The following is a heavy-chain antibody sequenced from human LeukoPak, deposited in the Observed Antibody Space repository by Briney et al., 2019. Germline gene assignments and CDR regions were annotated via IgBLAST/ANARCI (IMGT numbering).Heavy chain of an antibody. D-gene: IGHD2-15*01. CDR1: GGSISSYY. CDR2: IYSSGST. Sequence: SETLSLTCTVSGGSISSYYWSWIRQPPGKGLEWVGYIYSSGSTNYKPSLKSRLTISVDTSKNQFSLKLSSVTAADTAVYYCARNGRLGYCSGGSCYSNWFDRWGQGTLVTVSS. J-gene: IGHJ5*02. V-gene: IGHV4-59*01. CDR3: ARNGRLGYCSGGSCYSNWFDR.